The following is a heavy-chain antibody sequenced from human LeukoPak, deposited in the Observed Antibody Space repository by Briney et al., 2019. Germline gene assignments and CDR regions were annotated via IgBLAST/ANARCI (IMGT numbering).Heavy chain of an antibody. Sequence: SETLSLTCAVYGGSFSGYYWSWIRQPPGKGLEWIGEINHSGSTNYNPSLKSRVTISVDTSKNQFSLKLSSVTAADTAVYYCAAWQNRLFDYWGQGTLVTVSS. CDR2: INHSGST. D-gene: IGHD2/OR15-2a*01. V-gene: IGHV4-34*01. CDR1: GGSFSGYY. J-gene: IGHJ4*02. CDR3: AAWQNRLFDY.